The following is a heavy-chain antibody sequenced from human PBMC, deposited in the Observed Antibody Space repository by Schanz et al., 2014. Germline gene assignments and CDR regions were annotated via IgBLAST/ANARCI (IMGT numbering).Heavy chain of an antibody. CDR3: AKHVRSLTGNDY. D-gene: IGHD3-9*01. CDR1: GFTFSTYA. CDR2: ITTGGNT. Sequence: VQLLQSGGALVQPGGSLRLSCSASGFTFSTYAMSWARQTPGKGLEWVSSITTGGNTYYRDSVKGRFIVSRVNSKNTLYLEMNRLRVDDTAVYYCAKHVRSLTGNDYWGQGTLVTVSS. V-gene: IGHV3-23*01. J-gene: IGHJ4*02.